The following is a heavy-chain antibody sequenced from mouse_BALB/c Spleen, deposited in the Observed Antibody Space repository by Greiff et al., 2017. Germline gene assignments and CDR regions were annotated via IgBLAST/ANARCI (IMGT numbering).Heavy chain of an antibody. Sequence: QVQLQQSGAELMKPGASVKISCKATGYTFSSYWIEWVKQRPGHGLEWIGEILPGSGSTNYNEKFKGKATFTADTSSNTAYMQLSSLTSEDSAVYYCARSGYYVGYAMDYWGQGTSVTVSS. CDR2: ILPGSGST. J-gene: IGHJ4*01. V-gene: IGHV1-9*01. CDR3: ARSGYYVGYAMDY. CDR1: GYTFSSYW. D-gene: IGHD2-3*01.